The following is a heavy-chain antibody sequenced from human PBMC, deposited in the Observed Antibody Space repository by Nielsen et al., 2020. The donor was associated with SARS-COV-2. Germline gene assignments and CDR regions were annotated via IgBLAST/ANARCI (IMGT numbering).Heavy chain of an antibody. D-gene: IGHD3-10*01. J-gene: IGHJ6*02. CDR3: ARVVRGSGSYYWSDYYYYGMDV. CDR2: ISYDGSNK. CDR1: GITISSYA. Sequence: GESLKISCAASGITISSYAMHWVRQAPGKGLEWVAVISYDGSNKYYADSVKGRFTISRDNSKNTLYLQMNSLRAEDTAVSYCARVVRGSGSYYWSDYYYYGMDVWGQGTTVTVSS. V-gene: IGHV3-30-3*01.